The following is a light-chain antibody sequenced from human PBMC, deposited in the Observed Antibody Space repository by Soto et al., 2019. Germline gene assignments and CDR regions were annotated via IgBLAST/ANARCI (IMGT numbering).Light chain of an antibody. J-gene: IGKJ5*01. V-gene: IGKV3-11*01. Sequence: EIVLTQSPATLSLSPGGRATLSCRASQSVSSYFAWYQQKPGQAPRLLIYDASKRATDIPARFSGSGSGTDFTLTIGSLEPEDFAFYYCQQRGNWPRITFGQGTRLEL. CDR1: QSVSSY. CDR3: QQRGNWPRIT. CDR2: DAS.